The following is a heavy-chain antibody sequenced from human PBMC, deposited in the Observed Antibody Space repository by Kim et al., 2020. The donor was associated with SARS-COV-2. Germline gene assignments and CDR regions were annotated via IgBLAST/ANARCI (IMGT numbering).Heavy chain of an antibody. CDR2: LWYDGSNE. D-gene: IGHD1-26*01. J-gene: IGHJ4*02. CDR1: GFTFSRYG. V-gene: IGHV3-33*06. CDR3: AKGIFAWGAFDY. Sequence: GGSLRLSCAASGFTFSRYGMHWVRQPPGKGLEWVAVLWYDGSNEYYADSVKGRFTISRDNSKDMLYLQMNSLRAEDTAVYYCAKGIFAWGAFDYWGQGTLVTVSS.